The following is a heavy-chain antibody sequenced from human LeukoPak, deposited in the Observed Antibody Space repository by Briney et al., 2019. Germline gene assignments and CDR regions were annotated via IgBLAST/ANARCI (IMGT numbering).Heavy chain of an antibody. J-gene: IGHJ5*02. CDR1: GGSISSGGYY. D-gene: IGHD3-10*01. CDR3: ARRSYSRRVDNWFDP. V-gene: IGHV4-30-2*01. Sequence: SETLSLTCTVSGGSISSGGYYWSWIRQPPGKGLEWIGYIYHSGSTYYNPSLKSRVTISVDRSKNQFSLKLSSVTAADTAVYYCARRSYSRRVDNWFDPWGQGTLVTVSS. CDR2: IYHSGST.